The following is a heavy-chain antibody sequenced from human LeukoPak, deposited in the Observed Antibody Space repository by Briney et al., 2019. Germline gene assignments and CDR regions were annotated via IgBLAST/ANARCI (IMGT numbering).Heavy chain of an antibody. D-gene: IGHD6-13*01. CDR3: AKDWRWQQPIYGMNV. CDR1: GFTFSSYG. Sequence: GGSLRLSCAASGFTFSSYGMHWGRQAPGKGLEWVAFISYDRSNQYYTDSVKGRFTISRDNSKYTLFLQMNSLRPEDTAIYYCAKDWRWQQPIYGMNVWGQGTTVTVSS. V-gene: IGHV3-30*18. J-gene: IGHJ6*02. CDR2: ISYDRSNQ.